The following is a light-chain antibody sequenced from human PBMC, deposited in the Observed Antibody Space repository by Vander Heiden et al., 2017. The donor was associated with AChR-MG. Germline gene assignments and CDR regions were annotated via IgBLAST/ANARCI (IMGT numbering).Light chain of an antibody. Sequence: EIVLTQSPGTLSLSPGERATLSCRASQSVSSSYLAWYQQKPSQAPRLLIYGASSRATGIPDRFRGCGSGTDFTLTISRLEPEDFAVYYCQQYGSSLLTFGGGTKVEIK. CDR2: GAS. J-gene: IGKJ4*01. CDR1: QSVSSSY. CDR3: QQYGSSLLT. V-gene: IGKV3-20*01.